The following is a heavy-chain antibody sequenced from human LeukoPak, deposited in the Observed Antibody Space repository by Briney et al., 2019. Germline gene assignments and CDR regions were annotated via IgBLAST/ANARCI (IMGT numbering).Heavy chain of an antibody. V-gene: IGHV4-34*01. Sequence: NPSETLSLTCAVYGGSFSGYYWSWIRQPPGKGLEWIGEINHSGSTNYNPSLKSRVTISVDTSKNQFSLKLSSVTAADTAVYYCARGRGYSYGRFDYWGQGTLVTVSS. CDR3: ARGRGYSYGRFDY. CDR1: GGSFSGYY. CDR2: INHSGST. J-gene: IGHJ4*02. D-gene: IGHD5-18*01.